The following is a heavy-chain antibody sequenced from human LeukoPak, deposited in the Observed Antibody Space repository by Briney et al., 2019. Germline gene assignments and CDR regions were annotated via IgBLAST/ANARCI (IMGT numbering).Heavy chain of an antibody. CDR1: GGSFSGYY. D-gene: IGHD6-6*01. Sequence: SETLSLTCAVYGGSFSGYYWSWIRQPPGKGLEWIGEINHSGSTNYNPSLKSRVTISVDTSKNQFSLKLSSVTAADTAVYYCARGSTARIAARRPKGLNWFDPWGQGTLVTVSS. J-gene: IGHJ5*02. CDR3: ARGSTARIAARRPKGLNWFDP. V-gene: IGHV4-34*01. CDR2: INHSGST.